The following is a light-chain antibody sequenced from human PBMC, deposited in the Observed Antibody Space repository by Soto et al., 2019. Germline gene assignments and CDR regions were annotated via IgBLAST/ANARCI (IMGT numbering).Light chain of an antibody. Sequence: EIVLTQSPATLSLSPGERAALSCRASQSVSSHLAWYQQKPGQAPRLLIYDASNRATGIPARFSGSRSWTDFTLIISSLEPEDLAVYYCQQRNNWPLTFGGGTKVEIK. CDR2: DAS. J-gene: IGKJ4*01. CDR1: QSVSSH. CDR3: QQRNNWPLT. V-gene: IGKV3-11*01.